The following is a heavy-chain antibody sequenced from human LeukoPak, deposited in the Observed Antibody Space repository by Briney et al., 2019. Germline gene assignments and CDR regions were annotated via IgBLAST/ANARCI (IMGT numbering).Heavy chain of an antibody. CDR2: IYHSGST. CDR3: ARDPSTYYDILTGYRDGFDP. D-gene: IGHD3-9*01. V-gene: IGHV4-38-2*02. J-gene: IGHJ5*02. Sequence: SETLSLTCTVSRYSVSSGFYWGWIRQPPGKELEWIGSIYHSGSTYYNPSLKSRLTISVDTSKNQFSLRLSSVTAADTAVYYCARDPSTYYDILTGYRDGFDPWGQGTLVTVFS. CDR1: RYSVSSGFY.